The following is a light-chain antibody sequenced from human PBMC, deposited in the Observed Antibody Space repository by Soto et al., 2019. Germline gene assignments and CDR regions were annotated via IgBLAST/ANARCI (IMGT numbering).Light chain of an antibody. V-gene: IGLV2-14*01. Sequence: QSALTQPASVSGSPGQSITISCTGTSSDGGGYNYVSWYQQHPGIAPKLMISEVSNRPSGVSNRFSGSKSGNTASLTISGIQAEDEADYYRSSYTSSSTLVFGGGTKLTVL. CDR1: SSDGGGYNY. CDR2: EVS. CDR3: SSYTSSSTLV. J-gene: IGLJ2*01.